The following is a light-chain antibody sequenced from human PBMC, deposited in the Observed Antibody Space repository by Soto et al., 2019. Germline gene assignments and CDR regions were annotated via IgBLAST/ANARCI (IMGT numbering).Light chain of an antibody. J-gene: IGKJ4*01. CDR1: QSVSSY. Sequence: EIVLTQSPATLSLSPGERATLSCRATQSVSSYLAWYQHKPGQAPRLLFYDASNRATGIPARFSGSGSGTDFTLTISSLEPEDFAVYYCQQRSTWPLTFGGGTKVEIK. CDR3: QQRSTWPLT. V-gene: IGKV3-11*01. CDR2: DAS.